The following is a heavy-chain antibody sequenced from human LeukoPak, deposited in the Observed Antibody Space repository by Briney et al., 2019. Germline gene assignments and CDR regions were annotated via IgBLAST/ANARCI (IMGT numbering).Heavy chain of an antibody. CDR1: GFTFTSYT. J-gene: IGHJ4*02. CDR3: VRDKDWGFDS. CDR2: IGTGTSTV. Sequence: PGGSLRPSCAASGFTFTSYTMNWARQAPGKGLEWVSHIGTGTSTVGYADSIKGRFTISRDNAKNSVDLQMSSLRVDDSAVYYCVRDKDWGFDSWGQGTLVTVSS. D-gene: IGHD7-27*01. V-gene: IGHV3-48*01.